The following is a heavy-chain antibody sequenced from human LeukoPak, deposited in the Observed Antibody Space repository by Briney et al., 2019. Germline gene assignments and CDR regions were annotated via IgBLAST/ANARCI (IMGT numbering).Heavy chain of an antibody. CDR3: VGGDWYFES. CDR2: INRDGTEK. V-gene: IGHV3-7*04. CDR1: GFNFSDSR. Sequence: GGSLRLSCAPSGFNFSDSRMTWVRHAPGKGLQWVANINRDGTEKHFLDSVEGRFTLSRVHAKKSLYILMHSQRRQDAAVSFGVGGDWYFESWGEG. D-gene: IGHD2-21*01. J-gene: IGHJ4*02.